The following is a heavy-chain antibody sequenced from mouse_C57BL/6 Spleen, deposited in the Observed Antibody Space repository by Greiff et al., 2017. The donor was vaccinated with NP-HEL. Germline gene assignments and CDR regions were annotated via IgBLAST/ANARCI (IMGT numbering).Heavy chain of an antibody. D-gene: IGHD1-1*01. V-gene: IGHV1-64*01. Sequence: QVQLQQSGAELVKPGASVKLSCKASGYTFTSYWMHWVKQRPGQGLEWIGMIHPNSGSTNYNEKFKSKATLTVDNSSSTAYMQLSSLTSEDSAVYYCARPDYYGDYWGQGTSVTVSS. CDR3: ARPDYYGDY. J-gene: IGHJ4*01. CDR1: GYTFTSYW. CDR2: IHPNSGST.